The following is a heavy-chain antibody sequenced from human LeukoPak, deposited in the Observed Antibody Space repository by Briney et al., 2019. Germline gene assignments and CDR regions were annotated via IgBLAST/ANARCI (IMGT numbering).Heavy chain of an antibody. CDR2: IYWNDDN. CDR3: AHGSGRLYDY. V-gene: IGHV2-5*01. CDR1: GFSLSTRGVG. J-gene: IGHJ4*02. D-gene: IGHD6-19*01. Sequence: SGPTLVNPTQTLTLTCTFSGFSLSTRGVGVGWIRQPPGKALEWLALIYWNDDNRYSPSLKSRLTITKDTSKNQVVLTMTNMDPVDTARYYCAHGSGRLYDYWGQGTLVTVSS.